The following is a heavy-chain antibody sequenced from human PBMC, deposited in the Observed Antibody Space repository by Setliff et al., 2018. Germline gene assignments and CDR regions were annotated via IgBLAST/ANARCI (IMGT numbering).Heavy chain of an antibody. V-gene: IGHV4-4*07. D-gene: IGHD6-19*01. Sequence: PSETLSLTCTVSGGSISSYYWSWIRQPAGKGLEWIGRIYTSGSANYNPSLKSRVTMSIDTSKNQSSLKLNSVTAADMAVYYCAREQWLDPPGYYYMDVWAKGTTVTVSS. CDR1: GGSISSYY. CDR3: AREQWLDPPGYYYMDV. J-gene: IGHJ6*03. CDR2: IYTSGSA.